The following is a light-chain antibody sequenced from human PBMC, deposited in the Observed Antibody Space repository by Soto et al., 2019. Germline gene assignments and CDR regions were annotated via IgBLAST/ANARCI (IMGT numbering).Light chain of an antibody. CDR1: QSIGSN. J-gene: IGKJ5*01. CDR2: GVS. CDR3: QQYNNWPIT. V-gene: IGKV3D-15*01. Sequence: EIVMTQSPATLSVSPGDRATLSCRASQSIGSNLAWYQQKPGQAPRLLVYGVSTRATGIPASFSGSGSGTDFTRSINSLQSEDFAVDYCQQYNNWPITFGQGTRLEIK.